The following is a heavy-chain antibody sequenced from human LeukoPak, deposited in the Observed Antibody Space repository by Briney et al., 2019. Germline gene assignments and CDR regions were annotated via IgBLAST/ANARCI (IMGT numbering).Heavy chain of an antibody. CDR1: GGTFSSYA. V-gene: IGHV1-69*05. CDR3: ARSYDFWSGYYMDV. D-gene: IGHD3-3*01. J-gene: IGHJ6*03. CDR2: IIPIFGTA. Sequence: SVTVSCKASGGTFSSYAISWVRQAPGQGLEWMGGIIPIFGTANYAQKLQGRVTMTTDTSTSTAYMELRSLRSDDTAVYYCARSYDFWSGYYMDVWGKGTTVTVSS.